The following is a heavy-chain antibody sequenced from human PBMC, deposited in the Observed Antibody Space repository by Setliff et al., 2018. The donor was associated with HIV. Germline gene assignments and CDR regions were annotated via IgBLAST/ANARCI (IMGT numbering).Heavy chain of an antibody. J-gene: IGHJ3*02. CDR1: GFTFNAYW. Sequence: PGGSLRLSCAGSGFTFNAYWMTWVRQAPGKGLEWVAHIKQDGGEEYYVDSLKGRITISRDNAENSLYLQMKSLRAEDTAVYYCARGDLNSGYDAFDIWGQGTMVTVSS. D-gene: IGHD5-12*01. V-gene: IGHV3-7*01. CDR3: ARGDLNSGYDAFDI. CDR2: IKQDGGEE.